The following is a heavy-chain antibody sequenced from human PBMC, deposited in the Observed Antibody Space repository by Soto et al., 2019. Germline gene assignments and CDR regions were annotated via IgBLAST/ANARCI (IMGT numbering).Heavy chain of an antibody. J-gene: IGHJ6*02. D-gene: IGHD3-3*01. V-gene: IGHV3-20*04. CDR3: ARIEYYDFWSGYFGV. CDR1: GFTFDDYG. CDR2: INWNGGST. Sequence: GGSLRLSCAASGFTFDDYGMSWVRQAPGKGLEWVSGINWNGGSTGYADSVKGRFTISRDNAKNSLYLQMNSRRAEDTALYYCARIEYYDFWSGYFGVWGQGTTVTVSS.